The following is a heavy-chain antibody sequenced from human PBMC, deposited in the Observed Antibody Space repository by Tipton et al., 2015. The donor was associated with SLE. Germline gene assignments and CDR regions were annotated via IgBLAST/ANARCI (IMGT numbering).Heavy chain of an antibody. CDR2: ISTTGGST. D-gene: IGHD2-2*01. V-gene: IGHV3-64*01. Sequence: GSLRLSCAASGFTFSSYAMHWVRQAPGKGLEYVSAISTTGGSTFYANSVRGRFTISRDNSENTLILQMNSLRAEDTAVYYCARVPAVYYYYMDVWGKGTTVTVSS. CDR1: GFTFSSYA. CDR3: ARVPAVYYYYMDV. J-gene: IGHJ6*03.